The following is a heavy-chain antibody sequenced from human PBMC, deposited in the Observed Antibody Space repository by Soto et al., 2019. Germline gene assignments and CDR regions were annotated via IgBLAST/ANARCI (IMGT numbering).Heavy chain of an antibody. J-gene: IGHJ4*02. D-gene: IGHD3-16*02. CDR2: IIPIFGTA. Sequence: QVQLVQSGAEVKKPGSSVKVSCKASGGTFSSYAISWVRQAPGQGLEWMGGIIPIFGTANYAQKFQGRVTITADKSTSTAYMELSSLRSEDTAVYYCARGGSVITFGGGIATPWVYFDYWGQGTLVTVSS. V-gene: IGHV1-69*06. CDR3: ARGGSVITFGGGIATPWVYFDY. CDR1: GGTFSSYA.